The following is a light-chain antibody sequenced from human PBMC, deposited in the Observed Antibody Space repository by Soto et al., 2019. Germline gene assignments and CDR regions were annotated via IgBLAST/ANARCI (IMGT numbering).Light chain of an antibody. CDR1: QSVSSN. CDR3: QQYINWPFT. Sequence: EIVMTQSPATLSVSPGERATLSCRASQSVSSNLAWYQQKPGQAPRLLIHGASTRATGIPARFSGSGSGTEFTLTISSLQSEDFAIYYCQQYINWPFTFGPGTKVDI. CDR2: GAS. V-gene: IGKV3-15*01. J-gene: IGKJ3*01.